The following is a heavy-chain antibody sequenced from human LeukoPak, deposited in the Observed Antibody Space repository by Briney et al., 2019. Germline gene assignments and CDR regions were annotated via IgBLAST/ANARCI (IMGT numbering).Heavy chain of an antibody. CDR2: IIPIFGTA. D-gene: IGHD6-13*01. CDR1: GGTFSSYA. Sequence: ASVKVSCKASGGTFSSYAISWVRQAPGQGLEWMGGIIPIFGTANYAQKFQGRVTITADESTSTAYMELSSLRSEDTAVYYCARAEGKSSSSWYRGKNWFDPWGQGTLVTVSS. V-gene: IGHV1-69*01. J-gene: IGHJ5*02. CDR3: ARAEGKSSSSWYRGKNWFDP.